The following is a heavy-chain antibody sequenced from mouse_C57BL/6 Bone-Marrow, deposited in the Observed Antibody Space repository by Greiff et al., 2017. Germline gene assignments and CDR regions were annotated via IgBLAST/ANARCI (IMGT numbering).Heavy chain of an antibody. CDR2: IYPGSGNT. D-gene: IGHD2-4*01. J-gene: IGHJ2*01. CDR3: ARDYDVDY. Sequence: QVQLQQSGAELVRPGASVKLSCKASGYTFTDYYINWVKQRPGQGLEWIARIYPGSGNTYYNEKFKGKATLTAAKSSSTAYMQLSSLTSENAAVYFCARDYDVDYWGQGTPLTVSS. CDR1: GYTFTDYY. V-gene: IGHV1-76*01.